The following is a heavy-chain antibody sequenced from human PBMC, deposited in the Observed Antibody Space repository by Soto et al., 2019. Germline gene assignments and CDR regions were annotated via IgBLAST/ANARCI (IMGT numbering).Heavy chain of an antibody. CDR3: ARVRVSAFYDNWFDS. CDR2: LDPGDSYI. V-gene: IGHV5-10-1*01. J-gene: IGHJ5*01. D-gene: IGHD3-10*01. Sequence: LKISCQGSGYVFTTYWISWVRQMPGKGLEWMGRLDPGDSYINYSPSFQGHVTISVATSISTAYLQFHILKASDTAIYYCARVRVSAFYDNWFDSWGQGTLVTVSS. CDR1: GYVFTTYW.